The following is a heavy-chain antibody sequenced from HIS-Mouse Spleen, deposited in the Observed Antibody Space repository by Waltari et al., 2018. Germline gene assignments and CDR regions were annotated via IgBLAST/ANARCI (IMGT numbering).Heavy chain of an antibody. CDR2: IYYSGST. V-gene: IGHV4-31*03. CDR1: GGSISRGGYY. J-gene: IGHJ5*02. D-gene: IGHD3-3*01. Sequence: QVQLQESGPGLVKPSQTLSLTCTVPGGSISRGGYYWSWISQHTGKGLEWIGYIYYSGSTYYNPSLKSRVTISVDTSKNQFSLKLSSVTAADTAVYYCARSPYYDFWSGYSDNWFDPWGQGTLVTVSS. CDR3: ARSPYYDFWSGYSDNWFDP.